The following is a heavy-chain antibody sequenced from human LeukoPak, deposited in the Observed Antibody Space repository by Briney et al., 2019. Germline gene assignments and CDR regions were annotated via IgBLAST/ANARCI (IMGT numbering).Heavy chain of an antibody. CDR3: AKSGGYGLIDY. CDR1: GGSINNYF. D-gene: IGHD1-26*01. V-gene: IGHV4-59*04. CDR2: IYDSGST. J-gene: IGHJ4*02. Sequence: PSETLSLTCTVSGGSINNYFWSWIRQPPGKGLEWIGNIYDSGSTYYNASLQSRVTISIDTSKNQFSLRLSSVTAADTAMYYCAKSGGYGLIDYWGQGTLATVSS.